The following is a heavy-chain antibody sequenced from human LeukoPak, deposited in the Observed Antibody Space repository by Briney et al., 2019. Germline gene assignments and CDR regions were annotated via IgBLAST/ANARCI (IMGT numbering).Heavy chain of an antibody. CDR1: GGSISSYY. CDR2: IYYSGST. D-gene: IGHD5-12*01. J-gene: IGHJ3*02. Sequence: PSETLSLTXTVSGGSISSYYWSWIRQPPGKGLEWIGYIYYSGSTNYNPSLKSRVTISVDTSKNQFSLKLSSVTAADTAVYYCARVGYGALDIWGQGTMVTVSS. V-gene: IGHV4-59*01. CDR3: ARVGYGALDI.